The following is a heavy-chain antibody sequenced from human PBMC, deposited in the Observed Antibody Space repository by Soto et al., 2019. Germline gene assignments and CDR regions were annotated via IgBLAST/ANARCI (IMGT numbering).Heavy chain of an antibody. CDR2: VSGDGSTT. D-gene: IGHD1-1*01. Sequence: GGSLRLSCAASGFTFNNYAMHWVRQAPGKGLVWVSRVSGDGSTTNYADSVKGRFTISRDNGKNTAYLQMNSLRAEDTAGYYGVRGWTTGDPRDYWGEETLVTVSS. J-gene: IGHJ4*02. CDR3: VRGWTTGDPRDY. V-gene: IGHV3-74*01. CDR1: GFTFNNYA.